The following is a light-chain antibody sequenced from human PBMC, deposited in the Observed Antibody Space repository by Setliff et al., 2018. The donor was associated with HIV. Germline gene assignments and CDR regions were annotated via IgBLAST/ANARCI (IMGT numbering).Light chain of an antibody. V-gene: IGLV2-14*03. J-gene: IGLJ2*01. Sequence: QSALAQPASVSGSPGQSITISCAGTSTDVGGYDFVSWYQQHPGKAPKLIIYDVTNRPSGVSNRFSGSKSGKTASLAISGLQPDDEAHYYCSSYTSSGTIFGGGTKSPS. CDR1: STDVGGYDF. CDR2: DVT. CDR3: SSYTSSGTI.